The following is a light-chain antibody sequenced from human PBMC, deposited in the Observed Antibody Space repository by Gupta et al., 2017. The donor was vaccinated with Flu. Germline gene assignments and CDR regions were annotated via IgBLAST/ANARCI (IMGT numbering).Light chain of an antibody. V-gene: IGLV2-14*04. CDR2: DVC. CDR3: SSYTIIITFYV. CDR1: SSYVGGYNY. Sequence: SSYVGGYNYVSWYQQLPGKAPKLMIYDVCNRPSWFSNLFSGSKSGNTAYLTFSWLQAEDEADYYCSSYTIIITFYVFGSATKFTLL. J-gene: IGLJ1*01.